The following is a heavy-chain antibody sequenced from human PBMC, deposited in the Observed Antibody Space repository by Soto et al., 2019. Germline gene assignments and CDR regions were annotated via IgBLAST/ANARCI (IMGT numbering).Heavy chain of an antibody. D-gene: IGHD5-18*01. V-gene: IGHV4-59*01. Sequence: PSSTXSLTGAVSVVAISIYYGSLMLQPPGKGLEFIGYIYYIRSTNYNPSLKSRVTISVDTSNNQFSLNLSSVTAAAKAVYSCARGDTTSLADWGQGTLVTVSS. J-gene: IGHJ4*02. CDR1: VVAISIYY. CDR3: ARGDTTSLAD. CDR2: IYYIRST.